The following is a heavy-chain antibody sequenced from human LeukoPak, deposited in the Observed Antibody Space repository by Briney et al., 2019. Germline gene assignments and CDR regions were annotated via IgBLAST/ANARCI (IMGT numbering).Heavy chain of an antibody. Sequence: ASVKVSCKASGYSFTGYYMHWVRQAPGQGLEWMGWINHNRGGTNYAQTFQGRVTMTRDTSISTAYMELSRLRSDDTAVYYCARDKGDYYDSSGYYRRSFQHWGQGTLVTVSS. CDR2: INHNRGGT. CDR3: ARDKGDYYDSSGYYRRSFQH. CDR1: GYSFTGYY. V-gene: IGHV1-2*02. J-gene: IGHJ1*01. D-gene: IGHD3-22*01.